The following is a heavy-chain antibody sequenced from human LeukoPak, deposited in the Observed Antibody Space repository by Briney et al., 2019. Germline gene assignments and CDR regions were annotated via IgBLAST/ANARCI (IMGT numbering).Heavy chain of an antibody. CDR2: IYHSGST. CDR1: GGSISSSNW. V-gene: IGHV4-4*02. J-gene: IGHJ5*02. D-gene: IGHD2-15*01. Sequence: PSETLSLTCAVSGGSISSSNWWSLVRQPPGKGLEWIGEIYHSGSTNYNPSLKSRVTISVDKSKNQFSLKLSSVTAADTAVYYCASSGYCSGGSCYSHGGWFDPWGQGTLVTVSS. CDR3: ASSGYCSGGSCYSHGGWFDP.